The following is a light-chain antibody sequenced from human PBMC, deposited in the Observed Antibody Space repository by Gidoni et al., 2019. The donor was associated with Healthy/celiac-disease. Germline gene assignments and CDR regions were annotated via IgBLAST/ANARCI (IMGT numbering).Light chain of an antibody. CDR2: AAS. V-gene: IGKV1-6*01. CDR3: LQDYNYPPT. CDR1: QGIRND. Sequence: AIQMTQSPSSLSASVGDRLTITCRASQGIRNDLGWYQQKPGRAPKLLIYAASSLQSGVPSRFSGSGSGTDFTLTISSLQPEDFATYYCLQDYNYPPTFGQGTKVEIK. J-gene: IGKJ1*01.